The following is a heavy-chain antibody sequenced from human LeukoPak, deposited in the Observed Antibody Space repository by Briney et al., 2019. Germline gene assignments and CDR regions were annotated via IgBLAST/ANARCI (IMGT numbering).Heavy chain of an antibody. J-gene: IGHJ4*02. CDR1: GFTFTTDW. CDR3: AREKWRPSGRWEPLDY. D-gene: IGHD1-26*01. V-gene: IGHV3-7*01. Sequence: GGSLRLSCAASGFTFTTDWMTWVRRARGQGLAWVANIKEDGSEKYYVDSVKGRFAISRDSAKNSVYLQMNSLRVEDTAVCYCAREKWRPSGRWEPLDYWGQGTLVTVSS. CDR2: IKEDGSEK.